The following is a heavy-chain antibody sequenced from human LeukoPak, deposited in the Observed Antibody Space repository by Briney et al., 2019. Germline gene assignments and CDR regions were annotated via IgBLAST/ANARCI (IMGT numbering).Heavy chain of an antibody. CDR2: INHSGST. CDR1: GGSFSGYY. Sequence: PSETLSLTCAVYGGSFSGYYWNWIRQPPGKGLEWIGEINHSGSTNYNPSLKSRVTLSVDTSKNHFSLKLTSVTAADTAVYYCARGGYSSPSRGHYYYYMGVWGKGTTVTVSS. D-gene: IGHD6-6*01. J-gene: IGHJ6*03. CDR3: ARGGYSSPSRGHYYYYMGV. V-gene: IGHV4-34*01.